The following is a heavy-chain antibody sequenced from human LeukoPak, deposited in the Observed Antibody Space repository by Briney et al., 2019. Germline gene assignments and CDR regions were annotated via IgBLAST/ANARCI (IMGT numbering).Heavy chain of an antibody. CDR2: IVVGSGNT. V-gene: IGHV1-58*02. J-gene: IGHJ3*02. Sequence: SVKVSCKASGFTFTSSAMQWVRQARGQRLEWIGWIVVGSGNTNYAQKFQERVTITRDMSTSTAYMELSSLRSEDTAVYYCAAEGGGGDYDSSGYQLLDIWGQGTMVTVSS. CDR1: GFTFTSSA. D-gene: IGHD3-22*01. CDR3: AAEGGGGDYDSSGYQLLDI.